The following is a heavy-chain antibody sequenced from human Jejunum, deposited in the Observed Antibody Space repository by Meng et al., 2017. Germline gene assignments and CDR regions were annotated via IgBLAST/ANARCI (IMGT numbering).Heavy chain of an antibody. D-gene: IGHD4-17*01. V-gene: IGHV1-2*06. J-gene: IGHJ4*02. CDR1: GYTFIGYY. CDR2: VSPHSGGT. Sequence: QVQLVQSGAEVKKPGASVKVSCKASGYTFIGYYIHWVRQAPGQGLEWMGRVSPHSGGTSYAQKFEGRVTLTTDTSISTAYMELSGLRSDDTAFYYCARVWDNGDYAPRHPDYWGQGTLVTVSS. CDR3: ARVWDNGDYAPRHPDY.